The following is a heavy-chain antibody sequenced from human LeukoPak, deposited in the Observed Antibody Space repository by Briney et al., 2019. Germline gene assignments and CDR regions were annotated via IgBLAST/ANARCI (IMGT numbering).Heavy chain of an antibody. D-gene: IGHD1-1*01. J-gene: IGHJ3*02. CDR1: GYRFSSSG. Sequence: WASVKVSCKASGYRFSSSGITWVRQAPGQGPEWMGWISTVNGNSRYAQNFQGRVTLTTDTSTNTAHLELTSLRSDDTAIYYCARVRDSDNWWGAFDIWGQGIMVTVSS. CDR2: ISTVNGNS. V-gene: IGHV1-18*01. CDR3: ARVRDSDNWWGAFDI.